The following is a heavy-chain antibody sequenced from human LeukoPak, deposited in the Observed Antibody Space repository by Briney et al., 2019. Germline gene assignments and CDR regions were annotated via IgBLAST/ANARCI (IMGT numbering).Heavy chain of an antibody. J-gene: IGHJ6*02. CDR2: IYPGDSDT. D-gene: IGHD2-8*01. Sequence: GESLKISCKGSGYSFTSYWIGWVRQMPGKGLERMGIIYPGDSDTRYSPSFQGQVTISADKSISTAYLQWSSLKASDTAMYYCARRQASCSNGVCYTLYDMDVWGQGTTVTVSS. CDR1: GYSFTSYW. CDR3: ARRQASCSNGVCYTLYDMDV. V-gene: IGHV5-51*01.